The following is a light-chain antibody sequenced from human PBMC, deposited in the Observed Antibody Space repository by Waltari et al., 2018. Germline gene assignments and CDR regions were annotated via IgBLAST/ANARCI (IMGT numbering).Light chain of an antibody. Sequence: EIVLMQSTGTRALAAGEIATLSCRASQSVSRSLGWYQQKPGQAPRLLIYCASSRATGVPDRFSGSGSGTDFSLTISRLEPEDFAVYYCQHYVRLPVSFGQGTKVEIK. CDR3: QHYVRLPVS. CDR1: QSVSRS. CDR2: CAS. V-gene: IGKV3-20*01. J-gene: IGKJ1*01.